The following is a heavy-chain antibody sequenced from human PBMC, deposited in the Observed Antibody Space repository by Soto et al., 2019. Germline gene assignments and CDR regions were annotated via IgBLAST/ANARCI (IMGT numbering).Heavy chain of an antibody. CDR3: ARVIIGPENWFDP. Sequence: ETLSLTCTVSGGSISSSSYYWGWIRQPPGKGLEWIGSIYYSGSTYYNPSLKSRVTISVDRSKNQFSLKLSSVTAADTAVYYCARVIIGPENWFDPWGQGTLVTVSS. V-gene: IGHV4-39*07. CDR1: GGSISSSSYY. D-gene: IGHD2-15*01. CDR2: IYYSGST. J-gene: IGHJ5*02.